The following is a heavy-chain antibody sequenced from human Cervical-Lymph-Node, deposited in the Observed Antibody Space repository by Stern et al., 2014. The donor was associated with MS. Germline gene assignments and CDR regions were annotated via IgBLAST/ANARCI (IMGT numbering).Heavy chain of an antibody. J-gene: IGHJ6*02. CDR2: ISHDGSNK. CDR3: VRTESFYYYDGMDV. CDR1: GSTFSKSA. Sequence: QLVQSGGGVVPPGRSLRLSCADSGSTFSKSAMHWVRQAPGKGLAWVAVISHDGSNKQYGDSVKGRLAISRDNSRNTLSLEIYSLRAEDTAVYYCVRTESFYYYDGMDVWGHGTTVIVSS. V-gene: IGHV3-30*09.